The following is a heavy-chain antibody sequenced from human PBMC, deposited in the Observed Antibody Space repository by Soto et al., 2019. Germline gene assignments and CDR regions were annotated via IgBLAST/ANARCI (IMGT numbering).Heavy chain of an antibody. CDR1: GFVLSSYS. J-gene: IGHJ4*02. D-gene: IGHD5-18*01. CDR3: ARSYSYGFGY. Sequence: EVQLVESGGGLVQPGGSLRLSCAASGFVLSSYSMSWVRQAPGKGLEWVSYIGTGTRTRYYADSVKGRFTISRDNGKNSRFLQMNSLRAEDTALYYCARSYSYGFGYWGQGTLVTVSS. V-gene: IGHV3-48*01. CDR2: IGTGTRTR.